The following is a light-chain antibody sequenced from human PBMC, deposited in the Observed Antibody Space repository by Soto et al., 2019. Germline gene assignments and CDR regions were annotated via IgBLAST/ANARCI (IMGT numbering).Light chain of an antibody. J-gene: IGLJ2*01. CDR1: SSAVGGYDY. Sequence: QSALTQPASVSGSPGQSITISCTGSSSAVGGYDYVSWYQQHPGKAPKLMIYEVSNRPSGVSNRFSGSKSGNTASLTISGLQAEDEADYYCCSYTGSLTLLFGGGTKLTVL. V-gene: IGLV2-14*01. CDR2: EVS. CDR3: CSYTGSLTLL.